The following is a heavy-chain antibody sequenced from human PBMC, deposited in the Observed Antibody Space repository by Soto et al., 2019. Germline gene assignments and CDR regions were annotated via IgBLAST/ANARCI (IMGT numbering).Heavy chain of an antibody. V-gene: IGHV3-23*01. CDR2: ISGGGDAT. Sequence: EVQLLDSGGGLVQPGGSLRLSCAASGFTFSGYALTWVRQAPGKGLEWVSAISGGGDATFYTDSVKGRFTISRDNFKNPLYLQMNTLRAEDTAVYYCARKVSGSTGRPDLCYFDLWGRGTLVTVSS. J-gene: IGHJ2*01. D-gene: IGHD2-8*02. CDR3: ARKVSGSTGRPDLCYFDL. CDR1: GFTFSGYA.